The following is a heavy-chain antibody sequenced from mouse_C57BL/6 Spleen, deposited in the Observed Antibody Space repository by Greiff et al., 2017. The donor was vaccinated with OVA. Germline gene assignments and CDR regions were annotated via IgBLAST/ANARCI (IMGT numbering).Heavy chain of an antibody. V-gene: IGHV1-82*01. CDR2: IYPGDGAT. CDR1: GYAFSSSW. D-gene: IGHD2-1*01. J-gene: IGHJ2*01. Sequence: VQLQQSGPELVKPGASVKISCKASGYAFSSSWMNWVKQRPGKGLEWIGRIYPGDGATNYNGKLKGKATLTADKSASTAYMQLSSLTSEDSAVYFWARGGYYGNPDYWGQGTTLTVSS. CDR3: ARGGYYGNPDY.